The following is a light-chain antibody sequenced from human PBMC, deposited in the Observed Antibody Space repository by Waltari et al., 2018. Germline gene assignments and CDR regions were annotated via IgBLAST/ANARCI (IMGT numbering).Light chain of an antibody. Sequence: QLVLTQSPSASASLGASVKPPCTLRSWHSRTLIAWHHQQPEKGPRYLMKVNSGGSHSKGDEIPDRFSGSSSGAERYLPISNLQSEDEADYFCQTGGHGTWVFGGGTKLTVL. J-gene: IGLJ3*02. CDR2: VNSGGSH. CDR3: QTGGHGTWV. CDR1: SWHSRTL. V-gene: IGLV4-69*01.